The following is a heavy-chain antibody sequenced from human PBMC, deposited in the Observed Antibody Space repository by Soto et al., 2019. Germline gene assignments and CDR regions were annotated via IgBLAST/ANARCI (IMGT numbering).Heavy chain of an antibody. J-gene: IGHJ4*02. CDR3: AKDSEGIVVVPDAFDY. D-gene: IGHD2-2*01. V-gene: IGHV3-23*01. Sequence: EVQLLESGGGLVQPGGSLRLSCAASGFTFSSYAMSWVRQAPGKGLEWVSAISGSGGSTYYADSVKGRFTISRDNSKNTLYLQMNSLRAEDTAVYYCAKDSEGIVVVPDAFDYWGQGTLVTVSS. CDR1: GFTFSSYA. CDR2: ISGSGGST.